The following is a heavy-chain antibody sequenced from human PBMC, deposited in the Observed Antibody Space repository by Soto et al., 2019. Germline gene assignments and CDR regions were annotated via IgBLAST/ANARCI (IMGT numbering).Heavy chain of an antibody. V-gene: IGHV4-34*01. CDR3: ARTGWLPLLGWFDP. D-gene: IGHD5-12*01. Sequence: QVQLQQWGAGLLKPSETLSLTCAVYGGSFSGYYWSWIRQPPGKGLEWIGEINHSGSTNYNPSLKSRVTISVDTSKNQFSLKLSSVTAADTAVYYCARTGWLPLLGWFDPWGQGTLVTVSS. J-gene: IGHJ5*02. CDR1: GGSFSGYY. CDR2: INHSGST.